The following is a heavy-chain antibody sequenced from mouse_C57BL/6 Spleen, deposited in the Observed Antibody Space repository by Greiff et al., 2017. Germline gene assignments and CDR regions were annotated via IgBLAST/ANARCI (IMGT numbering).Heavy chain of an antibody. J-gene: IGHJ2*01. V-gene: IGHV1-4*01. CDR2: INPSSGYT. Sequence: VQLQQSGAELARPGASVKMSCKASGYTFTSYTMHWVKQRPGQGLEWIGYINPSSGYTKYNQKFKDKATLTADKSSSTAYMQLSSLTSEDSAVYYCASGEIGGVDYWGQGTTLTVSS. CDR3: ASGEIGGVDY. CDR1: GYTFTSYT.